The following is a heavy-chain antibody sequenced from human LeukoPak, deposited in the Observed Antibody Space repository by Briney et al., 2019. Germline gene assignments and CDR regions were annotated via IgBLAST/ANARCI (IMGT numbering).Heavy chain of an antibody. CDR2: IYYSGST. D-gene: IGHD2-15*01. V-gene: IGHV4-59*01. J-gene: IGHJ5*02. Sequence: MSSETLSLTCTVSGGSISSYYWSWIRQPPGKGLEWIGYIYYSGSTNYNPSLKSRVTISVDTSKNQFSLKLSSVTAADTAVYYCARDHCSGGSCYLGWFDPWGQGTLVTVSS. CDR3: ARDHCSGGSCYLGWFDP. CDR1: GGSISSYY.